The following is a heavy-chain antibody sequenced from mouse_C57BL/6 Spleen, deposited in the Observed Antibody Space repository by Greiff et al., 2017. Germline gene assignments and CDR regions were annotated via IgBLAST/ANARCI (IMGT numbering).Heavy chain of an antibody. Sequence: EVQLQESGPELVKPGASVKIPCKASGYTFTDYNMDWVKQSHGKSLEWIGDINPNNGGTIYDQKFKGKATLTVDKSSSTAYLELRSLTSEDTAVYYCARGEANWDWFAYWGQGTLVTVSA. D-gene: IGHD4-1*01. CDR2: INPNNGGT. CDR1: GYTFTDYN. J-gene: IGHJ3*01. CDR3: ARGEANWDWFAY. V-gene: IGHV1-18*01.